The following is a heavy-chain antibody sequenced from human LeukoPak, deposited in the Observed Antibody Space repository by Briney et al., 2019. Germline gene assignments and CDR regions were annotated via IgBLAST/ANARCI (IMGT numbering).Heavy chain of an antibody. CDR1: GFTVSSNY. CDR3: AKDSAMNAFDI. CDR2: IYSGGST. V-gene: IGHV3-53*05. Sequence: GGSLRLSCAASGFTVSSNYMSWVRQAPGKGLEWVSIIYSGGSTFYADSVKGRFTISSDNSKNTLYLQMNSLRAEDTAVYYCAKDSAMNAFDIWGQGTMVTVSS. D-gene: IGHD2-2*01. J-gene: IGHJ3*02.